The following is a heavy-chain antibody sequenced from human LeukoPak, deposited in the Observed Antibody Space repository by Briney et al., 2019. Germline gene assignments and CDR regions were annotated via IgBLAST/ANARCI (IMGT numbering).Heavy chain of an antibody. V-gene: IGHV4-59*01. CDR2: LHSDGST. CDR3: ARFGTFGDNWFDP. Sequence: SETLSLTCTVSGAFISSYYWSWIRQPPGKGLEWIGYLHSDGSTNYNPSLKSRVSTSVDTSKNQFTLKLRSLTAADTAIYYCARFGTFGDNWFDPWGQGALVTVSS. J-gene: IGHJ5*02. D-gene: IGHD3-10*01. CDR1: GAFISSYY.